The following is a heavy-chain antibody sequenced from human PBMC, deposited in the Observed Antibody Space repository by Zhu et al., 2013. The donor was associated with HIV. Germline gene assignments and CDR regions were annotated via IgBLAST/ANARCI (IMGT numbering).Heavy chain of an antibody. CDR3: ARGGVFASTGYEHGWFDP. V-gene: IGHV1-8*01. D-gene: IGHD5-12*01. CDR1: GYTFTSYD. CDR2: MNPNSGNT. Sequence: QVHLVQSGAEVKKPGASVKVSCKASGYTFTSYDINWVRQATGQGLEWMGWMNPNSGNTGYAQNFQGRVSMTRNTSKSTAYMGLSSLTSEDTAVYYCARGGVFASTGYEHGWFDPWGQGTLVTVSS. J-gene: IGHJ5*02.